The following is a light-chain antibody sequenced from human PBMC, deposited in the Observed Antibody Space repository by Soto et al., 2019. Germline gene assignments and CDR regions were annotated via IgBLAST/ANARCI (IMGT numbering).Light chain of an antibody. CDR1: TGEVTSGHY. CDR2: STS. CDR3: LLYYGGVQV. Sequence: QAVVTQEPSLTVSPGGTVTLTCASSTGEVTSGHYANWVQQKPGQAPRALIHSTSTKHSWTPARFSGSLLGDKAALTLSVVQPEDEADYYCLLYYGGVQVFGGGTKVTVL. J-gene: IGLJ3*02. V-gene: IGLV7-43*01.